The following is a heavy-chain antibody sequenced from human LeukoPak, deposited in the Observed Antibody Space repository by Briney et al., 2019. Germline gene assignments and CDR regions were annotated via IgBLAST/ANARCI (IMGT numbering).Heavy chain of an antibody. Sequence: SETLSLTCTVSGGSISSSSYYWGWIRQPPGKGLEWIGSIYHSGSTYYNPSLKSRVTVSVDTSKNQFSLKLNSVTAADTAVYYCARRGRVAEGRYFDWSYTQGWFDPWGQGTLVTVSS. J-gene: IGHJ5*02. D-gene: IGHD3-9*01. CDR3: ARRGRVAEGRYFDWSYTQGWFDP. CDR2: IYHSGST. V-gene: IGHV4-39*07. CDR1: GGSISSSSYY.